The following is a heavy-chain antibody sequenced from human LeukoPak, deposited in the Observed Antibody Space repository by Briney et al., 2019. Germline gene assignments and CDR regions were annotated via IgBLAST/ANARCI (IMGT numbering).Heavy chain of an antibody. CDR1: GGSSSSSS. D-gene: IGHD2-21*01. V-gene: IGHV4-59*08. J-gene: IGHJ5*02. CDR3: ARRQQTGGDNGLHNWFDP. CDR2: IYYSGST. Sequence: KSSETLSLTCTVSGGSSSSSSWNWIRQPLGKGLEWIGYIYYSGSTKYNPSLESRVTISVDTSKNQISLKLRSVTAADTAIYYCARRQQTGGDNGLHNWFDPWGQGTLVTVSS.